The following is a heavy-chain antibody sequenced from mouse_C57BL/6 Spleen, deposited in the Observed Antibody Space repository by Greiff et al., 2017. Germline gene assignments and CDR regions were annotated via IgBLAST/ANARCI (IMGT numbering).Heavy chain of an antibody. CDR3: ARWECDDDHPHARDY. J-gene: IGHJ4*01. D-gene: IGHD2-12*01. CDR2: IHPNYGNT. V-gene: IGHV1-39*01. CDR1: GYSFTDYN. Sequence: EVQLQQPGPELVKPGASVQISCKASGYSFTDYNMHWVKQSNGQSLEWIGVIHPNYGNTSYNQKFKSKATLTVDKSSSTAYLQLNSLTSEYCGVYYCARWECDDDHPHARDYGGQGNAVPVS.